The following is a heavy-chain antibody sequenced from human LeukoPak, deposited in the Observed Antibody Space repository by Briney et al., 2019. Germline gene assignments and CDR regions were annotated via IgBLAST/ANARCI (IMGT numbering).Heavy chain of an antibody. J-gene: IGHJ5*02. CDR3: AREGRFGWFDP. Sequence: SETLSLTCTVSGGSISSYYWSWIRQPPGKGLEWIGYIYYSGSTNYNPSLKSRVTISVGTSKNQFSLKLSSVTAADTAVYYCAREGRFGWFDPWGQGTLVTVSS. CDR2: IYYSGST. CDR1: GGSISSYY. V-gene: IGHV4-59*01. D-gene: IGHD3-10*01.